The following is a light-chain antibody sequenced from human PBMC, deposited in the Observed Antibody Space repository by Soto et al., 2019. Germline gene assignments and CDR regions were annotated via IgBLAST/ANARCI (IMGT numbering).Light chain of an antibody. CDR3: GTWESSLSVYV. V-gene: IGLV1-51*01. J-gene: IGLJ1*01. CDR2: DNN. CDR1: SSNIGNNY. Sequence: TKPPSGSTAPGHDGTISCSGSSSNIGNNYVSWYQQLPGTAPKLLIYDNNKRPSGIPDRFSGSKSGTSATLGITGLQTGDEADYYCGTWESSLSVYVFVTGTKVTVL.